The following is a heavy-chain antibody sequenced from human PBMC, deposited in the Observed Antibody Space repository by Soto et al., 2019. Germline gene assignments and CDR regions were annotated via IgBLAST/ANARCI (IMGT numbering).Heavy chain of an antibody. D-gene: IGHD2-15*01. Sequence: PSETLSLTCTVSGGSISSYYWSWIRQPPGKGLEWIGYIYYSGDTNYNPSLKSRVTISRDNSKNTLYLQMNSLTAEDTAVYFCAKLRAKSHIAVPFDYWGQGSLVTVSS. CDR3: AKLRAKSHIAVPFDY. V-gene: IGHV4-59*12. CDR1: GGSISSYY. CDR2: IYYSGDT. J-gene: IGHJ4*02.